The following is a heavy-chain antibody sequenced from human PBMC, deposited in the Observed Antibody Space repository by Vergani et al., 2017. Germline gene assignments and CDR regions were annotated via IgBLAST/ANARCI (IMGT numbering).Heavy chain of an antibody. Sequence: QVQLEESGGGVVQPGRSLRLSCAGSGFTLSSRAMHWVRQAPGKGLEWVAFIHYDGSHEYYIDSVKGRFTISRDNSKNTLILQMNGLRAEDTAVYYCVRDVRVSRTWGQGTLVAVSS. CDR3: VRDVRVSRT. CDR1: GFTLSSRA. V-gene: IGHV3-33*01. J-gene: IGHJ3*01. CDR2: IHYDGSHE.